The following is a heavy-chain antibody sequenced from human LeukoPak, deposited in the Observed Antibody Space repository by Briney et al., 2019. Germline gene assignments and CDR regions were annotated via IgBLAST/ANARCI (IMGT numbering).Heavy chain of an antibody. J-gene: IGHJ4*02. CDR3: ARVGCTNGVRSSANDH. D-gene: IGHD2-8*01. Sequence: ASVKVSCKASGYTFTNYAMHWVRQAPGQRPEWMGWINTGNGNTKYSQNFQGRVTITRDTSASTAYMELSSLRSEDTAVYYCARVGCTNGVRSSANDHWGQGTLVTVSS. V-gene: IGHV1-3*04. CDR2: INTGNGNT. CDR1: GYTFTNYA.